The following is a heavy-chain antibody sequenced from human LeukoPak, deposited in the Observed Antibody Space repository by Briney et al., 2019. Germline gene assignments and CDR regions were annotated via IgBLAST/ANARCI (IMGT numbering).Heavy chain of an antibody. D-gene: IGHD6-13*01. CDR2: INSDGSTT. J-gene: IGHJ4*02. CDR3: GRGGAAAVFDY. V-gene: IGHV3-74*01. Sequence: PGGSLRLSGAASGFSLSSYWMHWVRQAPGKGLVWVSRINSDGSTTTYADSVKGRFTISRDNAGNTLYLQMSSLRAEDTAVYYCGRGGAAAVFDYWGQGTLVTVSS. CDR1: GFSLSSYW.